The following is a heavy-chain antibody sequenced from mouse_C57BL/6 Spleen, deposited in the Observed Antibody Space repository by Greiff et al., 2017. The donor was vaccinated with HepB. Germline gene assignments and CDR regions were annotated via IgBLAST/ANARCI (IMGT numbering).Heavy chain of an antibody. CDR3: AGDHYGNYCYFDY. CDR2: IYPGDGDT. J-gene: IGHJ2*01. D-gene: IGHD2-1*01. V-gene: IGHV1-82*01. CDR1: GYAFSSSW. Sequence: QVQLQQSGPELVKPGASVKISCKASGYAFSSSWMNWVKQRPGKGLEWIGRIYPGDGDTNYNGKFKGKATLTADKSSSTAYMQLSSLTSEDSAVYCCAGDHYGNYCYFDYWGQGTTLTVSS.